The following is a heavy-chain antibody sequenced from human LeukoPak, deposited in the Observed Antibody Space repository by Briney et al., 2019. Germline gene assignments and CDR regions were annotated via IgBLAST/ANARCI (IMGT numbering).Heavy chain of an antibody. CDR2: IKQDGSEI. J-gene: IGHJ4*02. CDR3: AREGEGVSLED. D-gene: IGHD3-16*01. CDR1: GFTLSTYR. V-gene: IGHV3-7*01. Sequence: GGSLRLSCAPSGFTLSTYRMSCVPQAPGKGLEWVAHIKQDGSEIYYVDSVRGRFTISRDNIKNSLYLEMNSLRAEDTAVYYCAREGEGVSLEDWGQGTLVTVSS.